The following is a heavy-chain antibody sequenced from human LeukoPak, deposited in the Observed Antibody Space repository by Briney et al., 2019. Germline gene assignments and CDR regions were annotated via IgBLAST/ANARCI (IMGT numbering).Heavy chain of an antibody. D-gene: IGHD3-22*01. CDR2: IWYDGSNK. CDR3: ARDHYYDSSGYYYVGYGMDV. Sequence: PGGSLRLSCAASGFTFSSYGMHWVRQAPGKGLEWVAVIWYDGSNKYYADPVKGRFTISRDNSKNTLYLQMNSLRAEDTAVYYCARDHYYDSSGYYYVGYGMDVWGQGTTVTVSS. CDR1: GFTFSSYG. V-gene: IGHV3-33*01. J-gene: IGHJ6*02.